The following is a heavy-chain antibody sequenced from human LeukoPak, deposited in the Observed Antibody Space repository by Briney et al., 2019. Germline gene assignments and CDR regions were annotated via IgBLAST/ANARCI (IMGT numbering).Heavy chain of an antibody. V-gene: IGHV4-34*01. CDR2: INHSGST. J-gene: IGHJ4*02. Sequence: ASETLSLTCAVYGGSFRGYYWSWIRQPPGKGLEWIGEINHSGSTNYNPSLKSRVTISVDTSKNQFSLKLSSVSAADTDVYYCARGRAGTSIDYWGQGTLVTVSS. CDR1: GGSFRGYY. D-gene: IGHD3-3*02. CDR3: ARGRAGTSIDY.